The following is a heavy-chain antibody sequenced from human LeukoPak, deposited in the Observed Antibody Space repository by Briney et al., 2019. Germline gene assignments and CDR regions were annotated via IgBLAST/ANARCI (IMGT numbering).Heavy chain of an antibody. J-gene: IGHJ6*03. D-gene: IGHD3-22*01. CDR3: ARITYYYDSSGYYYYYYYMDV. CDR1: GCSFTSYW. Sequence: GASLKISCKGSGCSFTSYWIGWVRQMPGKGLEWMGIIYPGDSDTRYSPSFQGQVTISADKSISTAYLQWSSLKASDTAMYYCARITYYYDSSGYYYYYYYMDVWGKGTTVTVSS. V-gene: IGHV5-51*01. CDR2: IYPGDSDT.